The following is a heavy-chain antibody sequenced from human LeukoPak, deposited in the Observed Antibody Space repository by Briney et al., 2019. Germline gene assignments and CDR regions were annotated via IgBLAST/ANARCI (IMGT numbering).Heavy chain of an antibody. D-gene: IGHD4-11*01. CDR2: SDPEDGET. J-gene: IGHJ6*02. CDR3: ATDYSIGSWYGMDV. Sequence: ASVKVSCKVSGYTLTELSMHWVRQAPGKGLEWMGGSDPEDGETIYAQKFQGRVTMTEDTSTDTAYMELSGLRSEDTAVYYCATDYSIGSWYGMDVWGQGTTVTVSS. V-gene: IGHV1-24*01. CDR1: GYTLTELS.